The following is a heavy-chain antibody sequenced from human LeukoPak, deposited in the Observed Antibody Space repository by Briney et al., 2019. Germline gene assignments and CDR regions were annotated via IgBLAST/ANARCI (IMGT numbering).Heavy chain of an antibody. J-gene: IGHJ5*02. CDR1: GFTVSNDY. D-gene: IGHD3-10*01. Sequence: GGYLRLYCAASGFTVSNDYMAWVRQAPGRGLEWVSLIYGDGTTFYTDSVKGRFTISRDNFKNTLYLQMSSLRPEDTALYYCARDRAGAQSWVALDPWGQGTLVTVSS. V-gene: IGHV3-66*02. CDR3: ARDRAGAQSWVALDP. CDR2: IYGDGTT.